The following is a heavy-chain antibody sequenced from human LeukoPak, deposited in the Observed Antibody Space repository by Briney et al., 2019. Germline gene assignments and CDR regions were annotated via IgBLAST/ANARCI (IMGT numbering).Heavy chain of an antibody. CDR2: INRGGAT. V-gene: IGHV4-34*01. Sequence: PSETLSLTCVVYGGSFSDYYWTWVRQPPGKGLEWIGEINRGGATKYNPSLKRLVTISIDTSNTQFSLKLTSETAADTAVYYCARGEGTLAGRRWPYSFYYYVDVWGKGTTVTVSS. CDR1: GGSFSDYY. D-gene: IGHD6-19*01. J-gene: IGHJ6*03. CDR3: ARGEGTLAGRRWPYSFYYYVDV.